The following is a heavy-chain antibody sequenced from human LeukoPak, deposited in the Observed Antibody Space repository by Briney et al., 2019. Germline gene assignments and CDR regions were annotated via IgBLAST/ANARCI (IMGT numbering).Heavy chain of an antibody. CDR3: GKGLAYTYPYSGNMDV. V-gene: IGHV3-21*01. Sequence: GGSLRLSCAASGFTFSSYSMNWVRQAPGKGLEWVSSISSSSSYIYYADSVKGRFTISRDNSENTVSLQLNSLRAEDTAVYYCGKGLAYTYPYSGNMDVWGKGTTVTISS. D-gene: IGHD5-18*01. J-gene: IGHJ6*03. CDR2: ISSSSSYI. CDR1: GFTFSSYS.